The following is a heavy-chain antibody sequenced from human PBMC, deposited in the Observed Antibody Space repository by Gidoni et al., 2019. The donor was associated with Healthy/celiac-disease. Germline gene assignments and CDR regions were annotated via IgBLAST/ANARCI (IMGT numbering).Heavy chain of an antibody. CDR3: ARDGSGSYYSGAFDI. Sequence: EAQLVESGGGLIQPGGSLRPSCAASGFTVSSNYMSWVRQAPGKGLEWVSVLYTAGSTSYADSVKGQFTISRDNAKNSLYLQMNSLRAGNTAVYYCARDGSGSYYSGAFDIWGQGTMVTVSS. CDR1: GFTVSSNY. J-gene: IGHJ3*02. D-gene: IGHD1-26*01. V-gene: IGHV3-53*01. CDR2: LYTAGST.